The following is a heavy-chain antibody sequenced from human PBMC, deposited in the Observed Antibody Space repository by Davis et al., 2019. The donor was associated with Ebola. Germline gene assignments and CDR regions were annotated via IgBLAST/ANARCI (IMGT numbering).Heavy chain of an antibody. Sequence: GGSLRLSCAASGFTFSSYGMHWVRQAPGKGLEWVAVISYDGSNKYYADSVKGRFTISRDNSKNTLYLQMNSLGPEDTATYYCAKDPGGHSGDSDYWGQGTLVIVSS. CDR2: ISYDGSNK. V-gene: IGHV3-30*18. CDR3: AKDPGGHSGDSDY. D-gene: IGHD2-15*01. J-gene: IGHJ4*02. CDR1: GFTFSSYG.